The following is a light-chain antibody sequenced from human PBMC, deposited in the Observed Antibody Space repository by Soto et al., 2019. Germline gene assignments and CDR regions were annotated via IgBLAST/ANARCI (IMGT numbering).Light chain of an antibody. J-gene: IGKJ1*01. CDR1: QTISSW. CDR3: MQGIHWPWT. V-gene: IGKV1-5*03. CDR2: KAS. Sequence: DIQMTHSRSSLSASVGERVTITCRASQTISSWLAWYQQKTGKAPKLLIYKASTLKSGVPDRFSGSGSGTDFTLKISSVEAEDVGVYYCMQGIHWPWTFGQGTKVDIK.